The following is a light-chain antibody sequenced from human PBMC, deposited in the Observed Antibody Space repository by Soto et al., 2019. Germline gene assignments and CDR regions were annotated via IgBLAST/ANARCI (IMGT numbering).Light chain of an antibody. CDR3: QQYDSSVWT. CDR2: GAS. CDR1: QSVSSSY. V-gene: IGKV3-20*01. J-gene: IGKJ1*01. Sequence: ESVLTQSPGTLSLSPGERATLSCRASQSVSSSYLAWYQQKPGQAPRLLIYGASSRATGIPDRFSGSGSGTDFTLTISRLEPEDFAVYYCQQYDSSVWTFGQGTKVDIK.